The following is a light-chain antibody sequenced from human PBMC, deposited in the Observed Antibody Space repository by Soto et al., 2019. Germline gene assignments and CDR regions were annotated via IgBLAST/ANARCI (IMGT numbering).Light chain of an antibody. V-gene: IGKV3-15*01. Sequence: IVMTQSPATLPVSPGERATLSCRASQSVSSNLAWYQQKGGQAPRLLIYGASTRATGIPARFSGSGSGTEFTLTISSLQSEDFAVYFCQQFNNWPQTFGQGTKV. J-gene: IGKJ1*01. CDR1: QSVSSN. CDR2: GAS. CDR3: QQFNNWPQT.